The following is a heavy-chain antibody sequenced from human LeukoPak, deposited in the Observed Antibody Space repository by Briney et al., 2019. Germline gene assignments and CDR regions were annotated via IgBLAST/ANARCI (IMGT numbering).Heavy chain of an antibody. CDR2: ISGSGGST. CDR1: GFTFSSYA. D-gene: IGHD1-14*01. V-gene: IGHV3-23*01. CDR3: AKDSALPGAFDI. J-gene: IGHJ3*02. Sequence: GGSLRLSCAASGFTFSSYAMSWVRQAPGKGLVWVSAISGSGGSTYYADSVKGRFTISRDNSKNTLYLQMNSLRAEDTAVYYCAKDSALPGAFDIWGQGTMVTVSS.